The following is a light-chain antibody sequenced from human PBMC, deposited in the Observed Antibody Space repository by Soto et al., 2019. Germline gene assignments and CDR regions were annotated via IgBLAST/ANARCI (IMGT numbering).Light chain of an antibody. CDR2: DNN. Sequence: QSLLTQPPSVSAAPGQKVTISCYGSSSNIGNNYVSWYQQLPGTAPKLLIYDNNKRPSGIPDRFSGSKSGTSATLGITGLQTGDEADYYCGTWDSSLSAYVFGTGTKVTVL. CDR1: SSNIGNNY. V-gene: IGLV1-51*01. J-gene: IGLJ1*01. CDR3: GTWDSSLSAYV.